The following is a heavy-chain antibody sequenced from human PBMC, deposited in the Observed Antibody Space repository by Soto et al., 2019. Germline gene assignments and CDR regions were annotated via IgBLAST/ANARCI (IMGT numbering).Heavy chain of an antibody. Sequence: SVKVSCKASGGTFSSYAISWVRQAPGQGLEWMGGIIPIFGTANYAQKFQGRVTITADESTSTAYMELSSLRSEDTAVYYCAISGSPQPVEYYFYWGQGTLVTVSS. D-gene: IGHD1-26*01. CDR3: AISGSPQPVEYYFY. V-gene: IGHV1-69*13. CDR2: IIPIFGTA. CDR1: GGTFSSYA. J-gene: IGHJ4*02.